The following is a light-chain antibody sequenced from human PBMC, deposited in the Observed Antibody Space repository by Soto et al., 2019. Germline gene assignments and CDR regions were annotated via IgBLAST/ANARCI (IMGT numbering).Light chain of an antibody. CDR3: MQGTHWPRT. J-gene: IGKJ1*01. CDR2: RVS. CDR1: QNLVHSDGNTY. Sequence: DICMTKTPLYLPVTHGEAPCISYGSSQNLVHSDGNTYLNWFQQRPGQSPRRLRYRVSNRDSGVPAKFSGSGAGTNFTLTSSWVEAEDVGVYYCMQGTHWPRTFGQGTKVDIK. V-gene: IGKV2-30*02.